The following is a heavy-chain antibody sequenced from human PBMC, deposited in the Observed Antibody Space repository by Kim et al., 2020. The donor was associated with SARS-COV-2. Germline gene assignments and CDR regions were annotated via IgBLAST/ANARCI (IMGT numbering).Heavy chain of an antibody. CDR2: ISYDGINK. V-gene: IGHV3-33*05. D-gene: IGHD1-1*01. CDR3: ARGSTARISDYFDY. CDR1: GFTFSTYG. Sequence: GGSLRLSCAASGFTFSTYGMHWVRQAPGKGLEWVAVISYDGINKYYGDSVKGRFTISRDNSKNTLYLQMNSLRAEDTAVYYCARGSTARISDYFDYWGQG. J-gene: IGHJ4*02.